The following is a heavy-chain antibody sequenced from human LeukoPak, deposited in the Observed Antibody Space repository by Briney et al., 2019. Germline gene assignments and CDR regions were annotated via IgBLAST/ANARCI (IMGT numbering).Heavy chain of an antibody. V-gene: IGHV4-39*01. CDR2: IYYSGST. Sequence: ASQTLSLTCIVSGGSISSSSYYWGWIRQPPGKGLEWIGSIYYSGSTYYNPSLKSRVTISVDTSKNQFSLKVSSVTAADTAVYYCARQMVAYGDYVMDHWGQGNLVTVSS. J-gene: IGHJ4*02. CDR1: GGSISSSSYY. CDR3: ARQMVAYGDYVMDH. D-gene: IGHD4-17*01.